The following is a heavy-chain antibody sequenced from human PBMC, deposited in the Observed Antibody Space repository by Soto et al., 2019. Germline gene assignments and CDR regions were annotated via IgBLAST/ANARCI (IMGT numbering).Heavy chain of an antibody. D-gene: IGHD1-26*01. Sequence: PGGSLRLSCAASGFPFSIYSMNWVRQSPGKGLEWVSSISSSSSYIYYADSVKGRFTISRDNSMNTLYLQMNSLRAEETDVYYCAKDRTIEHRNFDSWGQGALVTVSS. J-gene: IGHJ4*02. CDR1: GFPFSIYS. CDR3: AKDRTIEHRNFDS. V-gene: IGHV3-21*04. CDR2: ISSSSSYI.